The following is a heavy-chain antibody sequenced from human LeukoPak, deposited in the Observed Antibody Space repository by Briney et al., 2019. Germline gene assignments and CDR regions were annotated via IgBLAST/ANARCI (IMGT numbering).Heavy chain of an antibody. Sequence: PGGSLRLSCAVSGFTFTNYAMSWVRQAPGKGLEWVSGISSDGVTTYYADSVKGRFTISRDISKNTVYLQIVSLRAEDTAVYHCLKEAGDGRSYFDYWGQGTLVTVSS. CDR2: ISSDGVTT. V-gene: IGHV3-23*01. CDR1: GFTFTNYA. D-gene: IGHD5-24*01. CDR3: LKEAGDGRSYFDY. J-gene: IGHJ4*02.